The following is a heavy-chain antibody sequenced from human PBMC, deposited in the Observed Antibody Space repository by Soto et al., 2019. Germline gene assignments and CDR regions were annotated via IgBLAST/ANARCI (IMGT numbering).Heavy chain of an antibody. CDR2: IYYSGST. J-gene: IGHJ4*02. Sequence: PSVTLSLTCTVSGGSVSSSSYYWSWIRQPPGKGLEWIGYIYYSGSTNYNPSLKSRVTISVDTSKNQFSLKLSSVTAADTAVYYCARGAYFDYWGQGTLVTVSS. CDR3: ARGAYFDY. CDR1: GGSVSSSSYY. V-gene: IGHV4-61*01.